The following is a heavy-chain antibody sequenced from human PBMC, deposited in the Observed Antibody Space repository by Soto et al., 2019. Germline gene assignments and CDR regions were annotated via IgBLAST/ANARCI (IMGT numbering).Heavy chain of an antibody. CDR3: ARLRYSYGYTDY. CDR2: ISSSSSYT. Sequence: PGGSLRLSCAASGFTFSDYYMSWIRQAPGKGLEWVSYISSSSSYTNYADSVKGRFTISRDNAKNSLYLQMNSLRAEDTAVYYCARLRYSYGYTDYWGQGTLVTVSS. V-gene: IGHV3-11*06. CDR1: GFTFSDYY. J-gene: IGHJ4*02. D-gene: IGHD5-18*01.